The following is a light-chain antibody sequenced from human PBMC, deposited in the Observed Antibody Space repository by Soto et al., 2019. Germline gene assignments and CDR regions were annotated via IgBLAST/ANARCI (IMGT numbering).Light chain of an antibody. CDR3: QQYNSHSPWT. CDR2: MAS. CDR1: QSVSTW. V-gene: IGKV1-5*03. J-gene: IGKJ1*01. Sequence: DIQMTQSPSTLSASVGDRVTITCRASQSVSTWLAWYQQKPGKAPQVLISMASTLESGVPSRFSGSGSETEFTLTISSLQPDDFATYYCQQYNSHSPWTFGQGTKVEIK.